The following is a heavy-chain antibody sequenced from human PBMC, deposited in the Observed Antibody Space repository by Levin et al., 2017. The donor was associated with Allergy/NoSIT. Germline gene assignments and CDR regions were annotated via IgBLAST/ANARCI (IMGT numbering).Heavy chain of an antibody. D-gene: IGHD4-11*01. CDR1: GYSFSTYW. V-gene: IGHV5-51*01. CDR3: GRRGDFSNYMYYLDY. Sequence: AASVKVSCKGSGYSFSTYWIGWVRQMPGKGLEWMGIIYPGDSDPIYSPSFQGQVIISVDKSINTAYLQWNSLKASDTAMYYCGRRGDFSNYMYYLDYWGQVTLVTVS. CDR2: IYPGDSDP. J-gene: IGHJ4*02.